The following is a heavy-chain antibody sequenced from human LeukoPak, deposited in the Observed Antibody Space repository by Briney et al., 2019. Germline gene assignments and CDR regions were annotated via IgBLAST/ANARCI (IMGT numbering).Heavy chain of an antibody. CDR2: ISYSGNT. CDR1: GGSISTDY. V-gene: IGHV4-59*01. D-gene: IGHD3-10*01. CDR3: ARVGSGSLDY. J-gene: IGHJ4*02. Sequence: PSETLSLTCTVSGGSISTDYWSWIRQPPGKGLEWIGYISYSGNTNYSPSLKRRVTISVDTSKNQFSLKLSSVTAADTAVYYCARVGSGSLDYWGQGTLVTVSS.